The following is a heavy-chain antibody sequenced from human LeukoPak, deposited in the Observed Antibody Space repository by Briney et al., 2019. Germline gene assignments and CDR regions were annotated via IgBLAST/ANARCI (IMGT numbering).Heavy chain of an antibody. Sequence: SETLSLTCTVSGGSISSDSFYWSWIRQPAGKGLEWIGRIYTSGSTNYNHSLKRRVTISVDTSKNQFSLSVSSVTAADTAVYFCATGAAGLLQRPGYGMDVWGQGTTVTVSS. CDR3: ATGAAGLLQRPGYGMDV. CDR2: IYTSGST. V-gene: IGHV4-61*02. J-gene: IGHJ6*02. CDR1: GGSISSDSFY. D-gene: IGHD5-24*01.